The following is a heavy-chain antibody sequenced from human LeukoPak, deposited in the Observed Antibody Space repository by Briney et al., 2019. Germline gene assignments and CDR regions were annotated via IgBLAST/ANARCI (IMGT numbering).Heavy chain of an antibody. V-gene: IGHV1-69*05. J-gene: IGHJ6*03. CDR2: IIPIFGTT. D-gene: IGHD6-6*01. CDR3: ASSSIAARQFQYYYYYYMDV. Sequence: SVKVSCKASGGTFSNYAISWVRQAPGQGLEWMGEIIPIFGTTHYAQKFQGRVTMTRNTSISTAYMELSSLRSDDTAVYYCASSSIAARQFQYYYYYYMDVWGKGTTVTVSS. CDR1: GGTFSNYA.